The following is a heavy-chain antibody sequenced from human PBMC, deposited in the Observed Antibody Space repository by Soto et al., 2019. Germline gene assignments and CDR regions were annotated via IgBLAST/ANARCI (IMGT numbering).Heavy chain of an antibody. Sequence: QVQLQESGPGLVKPSQTLSLTCTVSGGSISSGGYYWSWIRQHPGKGLEWIGYIYYSGSTYYNPSLQSRVTISVDTSKNQFSLKLSSVTAADTAVYYCARALGGYQYFQHWGQGTLVTVSS. CDR1: GGSISSGGYY. CDR3: ARALGGYQYFQH. J-gene: IGHJ1*01. D-gene: IGHD3-16*01. V-gene: IGHV4-31*03. CDR2: IYYSGST.